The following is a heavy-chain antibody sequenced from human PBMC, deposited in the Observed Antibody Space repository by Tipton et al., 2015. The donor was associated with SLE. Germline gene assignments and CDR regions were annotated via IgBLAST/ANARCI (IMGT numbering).Heavy chain of an antibody. CDR3: ARVLPGNAFDI. Sequence: TLSLTCTVSGGSISSSSYYWGWIRQPPGKGLEWIGSIYYSGSTYYNPSLKSRVTISVDTSKNQFSLKLSSVTAADTAVYYCARVLPGNAFDIWGQGTMVTVSS. D-gene: IGHD3-10*01. J-gene: IGHJ3*02. V-gene: IGHV4-39*07. CDR2: IYYSGST. CDR1: GGSISSSSYY.